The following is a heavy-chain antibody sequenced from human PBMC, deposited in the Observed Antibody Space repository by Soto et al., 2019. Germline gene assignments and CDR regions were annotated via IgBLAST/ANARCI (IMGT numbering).Heavy chain of an antibody. CDR2: IHGSGSA. CDR1: NGSISNFY. D-gene: IGHD6-13*01. V-gene: IGHV4-4*07. CDR3: ARSSHKESWFDP. J-gene: IGHJ5*02. Sequence: SETLSLTCTVSNGSISNFYWNWIRQSAGKGLEWIGRIHGSGSATYNPSLRSRVTMSVDTSKNQFSLKVNSVTGADTAVYYCARSSHKESWFDPWGQGTLVTVLL.